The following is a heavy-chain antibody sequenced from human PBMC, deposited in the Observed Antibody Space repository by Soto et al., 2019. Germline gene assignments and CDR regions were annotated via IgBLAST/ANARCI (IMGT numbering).Heavy chain of an antibody. V-gene: IGHV4-30-2*01. CDR1: GGSISSGGYS. D-gene: IGHD3-3*01. CDR2: IYHSGST. J-gene: IGHJ4*02. CDR3: ARSLYDFWSGYVDY. Sequence: QLQLQESGSGLVKPSQTLSLTCAVSGGSISSGGYSWSWIRQPPGKGLEWIGYIYHSGSTYYNPSLKRRVTISVDRSKNQFSRKLRSVTAADTAVYYCARSLYDFWSGYVDYWGQGTLVTVSS.